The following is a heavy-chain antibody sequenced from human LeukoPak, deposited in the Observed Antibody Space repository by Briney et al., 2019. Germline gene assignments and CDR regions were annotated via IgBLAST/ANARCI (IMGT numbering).Heavy chain of an antibody. Sequence: SQTLSLTCTVSGGSISSGGYYWSWIRQHPGKGLEWIGYIYYSGSTYYNPSLKSRVTISVDTSKNQFSLKLSSVTAADTAVYYCARTRYSYGLYYFDYWGQGTLVTASS. CDR3: ARTRYSYGLYYFDY. V-gene: IGHV4-31*03. CDR2: IYYSGST. CDR1: GGSISSGGYY. D-gene: IGHD5-18*01. J-gene: IGHJ4*02.